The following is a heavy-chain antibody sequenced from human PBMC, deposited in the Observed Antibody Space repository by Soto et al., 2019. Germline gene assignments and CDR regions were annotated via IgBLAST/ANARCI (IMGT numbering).Heavy chain of an antibody. D-gene: IGHD3-3*01. V-gene: IGHV4-59*01. Sequence: SEARCVTCPGSGGAMSSCYGRGIRQPPGRGLEWIAYIYYSGSTHYNPSLKSRVTISVDTSKNQFSLKLSSVTAADTAVYYRARVLFGRGNWFDPWGQGTLVTVS. CDR1: GGAMSSCY. CDR2: IYYSGST. CDR3: ARVLFGRGNWFDP. J-gene: IGHJ5*02.